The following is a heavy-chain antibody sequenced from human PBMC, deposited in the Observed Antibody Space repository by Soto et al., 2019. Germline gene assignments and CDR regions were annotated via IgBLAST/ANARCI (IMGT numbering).Heavy chain of an antibody. J-gene: IGHJ5*01. D-gene: IGHD2-15*01. CDR2: IYKAATT. Sequence: SETLSLTCSVSGDSISTVDYFWAWIRQPPGQALEYIGYIYKAATTYYNPSFESRVAISLDTSKSQFSLNVTSVTAADTAVYFCARGRYCLSGRCFPDWFDSWGQGTLVTVSS. V-gene: IGHV4-30-4*01. CDR3: ARGRYCLSGRCFPDWFDS. CDR1: GDSISTVDYF.